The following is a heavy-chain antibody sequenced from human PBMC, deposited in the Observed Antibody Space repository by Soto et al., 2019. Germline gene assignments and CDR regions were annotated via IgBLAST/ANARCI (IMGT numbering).Heavy chain of an antibody. V-gene: IGHV3-21*01. CDR1: GFTFSSYS. J-gene: IGHJ4*02. D-gene: IGHD2-2*01. Sequence: EVQLVESGGCLVKPGGSLRLSCAASGFTFSSYSMNWVRQAPGKGLEWVSFISSSSSYIYYADSVKGRFTISRDNAKNSLYLQMNSLRAEDTAVYYCAREYQLLYRLLDYWGQGTLVTVSS. CDR3: AREYQLLYRLLDY. CDR2: ISSSSSYI.